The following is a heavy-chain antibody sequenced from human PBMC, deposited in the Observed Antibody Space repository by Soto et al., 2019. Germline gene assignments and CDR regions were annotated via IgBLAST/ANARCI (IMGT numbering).Heavy chain of an antibody. CDR3: TRDSSLSFDC. V-gene: IGHV3-74*01. CDR2: INNDGSGA. Sequence: GGSLRLSCAASGFTFRSHWMHWVRQAPGKGLVWVSHINNDGSGATYADSVKGRFTISRDNAENTVYLQMNSLRVEATAVYYCTRDSSLSFDCWGQGALVTVSS. CDR1: GFTFRSHW. J-gene: IGHJ4*02.